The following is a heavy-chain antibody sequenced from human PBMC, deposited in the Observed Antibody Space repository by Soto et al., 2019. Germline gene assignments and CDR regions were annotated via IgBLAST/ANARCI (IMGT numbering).Heavy chain of an antibody. CDR2: ISGSGGST. D-gene: IGHD3-10*01. CDR1: GFTLSSYG. V-gene: IGHV3-23*01. CDR3: AKGTYYHGSGSYFPFDY. Sequence: EVKMLESGGGLVQPGGSLRLSCAASGFTLSSYGMSWVRQAPGKGLEWVSAISGSGGSTYYADSVKGRFTISRDNSKNTLYHQMNSLRAEDTAVYDCAKGTYYHGSGSYFPFDYWGQGTLVTVSS. J-gene: IGHJ4*02.